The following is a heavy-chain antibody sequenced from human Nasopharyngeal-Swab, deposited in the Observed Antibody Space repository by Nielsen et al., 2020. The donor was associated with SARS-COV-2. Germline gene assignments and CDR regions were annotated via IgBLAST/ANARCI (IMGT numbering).Heavy chain of an antibody. V-gene: IGHV3-30-3*01. J-gene: IGHJ4*02. Sequence: GESLKISCAASGFTFSSYAMHWVRQAPGKGLEWVAVISYDGSNKYYADSVKGRFTISRDNSKNTLYLQMNSLRAEDTAVYYCARGDGYKYPFDYWGQGTLVTVSS. D-gene: IGHD5-24*01. CDR2: ISYDGSNK. CDR3: ARGDGYKYPFDY. CDR1: GFTFSSYA.